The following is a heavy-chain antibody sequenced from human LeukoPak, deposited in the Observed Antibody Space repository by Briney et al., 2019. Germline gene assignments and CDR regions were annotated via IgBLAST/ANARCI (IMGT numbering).Heavy chain of an antibody. CDR3: VRDLGVDTSMIFFDF. Sequence: ASVKVSCKASGYSFTSFGTSWVRQAPGQGLEWMGWSSAYNGNTKYVQKFQGRVTMTTDTSTSTAYMELRSLRSDDTAIFYCVRDLGVDTSMIFFDFWGQGTLVTVSS. CDR2: SSAYNGNT. CDR1: GYSFTSFG. D-gene: IGHD5-18*01. J-gene: IGHJ4*02. V-gene: IGHV1-18*01.